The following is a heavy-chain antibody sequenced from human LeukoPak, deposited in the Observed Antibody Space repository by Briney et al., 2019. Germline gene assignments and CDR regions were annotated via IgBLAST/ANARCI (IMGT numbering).Heavy chain of an antibody. Sequence: PGGSLRLSCAASGFTFSNAWMSWVRQAPGKGLEWVGRIKSKTDGGTTDYAAPVKGRFTISRDDSKNTLYPQMNSLKTEDTAVYYCTTDRLRVAATVKYYFDYWGQGTLVTVSS. CDR3: TTDRLRVAATVKYYFDY. CDR1: GFTFSNAW. CDR2: IKSKTDGGTT. V-gene: IGHV3-15*01. J-gene: IGHJ4*02. D-gene: IGHD2-15*01.